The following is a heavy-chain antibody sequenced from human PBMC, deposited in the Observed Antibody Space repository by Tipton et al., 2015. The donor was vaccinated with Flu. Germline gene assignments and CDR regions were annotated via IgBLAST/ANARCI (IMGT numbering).Heavy chain of an antibody. Sequence: TLSLTCTVSGGSISSSNYYWGWIRQPPGKGLEWIRSLYYSGNTYYNPSLKSRVTISVDTSKSQFSLRLNSVSAADTAVYYCARSSSFTIFGAFWGQGTLVTVSS. CDR1: GGSISSSNYY. CDR3: ARSSSFTIFGAF. V-gene: IGHV4-39*01. D-gene: IGHD3-3*01. CDR2: LYYSGNT. J-gene: IGHJ4*02.